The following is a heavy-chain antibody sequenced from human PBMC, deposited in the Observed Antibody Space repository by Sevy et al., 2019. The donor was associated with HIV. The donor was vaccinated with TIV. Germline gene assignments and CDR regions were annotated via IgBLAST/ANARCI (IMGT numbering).Heavy chain of an antibody. CDR3: AKDSYFDNTLFDY. D-gene: IGHD3-22*01. V-gene: IGHV3-23*01. CDR2: ISGSGVST. J-gene: IGHJ4*02. Sequence: GGSLRLSCAASGFTLNNYAMNWVRQAPGKGLEWVSGISGSGVSTYYADSVKGRFTISRDNSKNTLYLQMNILRAEDTAVYYCAKDSYFDNTLFDYWGQGTLVTVSS. CDR1: GFTLNNYA.